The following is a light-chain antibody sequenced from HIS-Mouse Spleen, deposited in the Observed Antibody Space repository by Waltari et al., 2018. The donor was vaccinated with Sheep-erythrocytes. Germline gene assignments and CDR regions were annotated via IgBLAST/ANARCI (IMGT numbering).Light chain of an antibody. CDR1: SSDVGGYNY. CDR3: CSYAGSYNHV. V-gene: IGLV2-11*01. CDR2: DVS. J-gene: IGLJ1*01. Sequence: QSALTQPRSVSGSPGQSVTISCTGTSSDVGGYNYVSWYQQHPGKAPKLMIYDVSKRPSWVPDRFFGSKSGNTASLTISGLQAEDEADYYCCSYAGSYNHVFATGTKVTVL.